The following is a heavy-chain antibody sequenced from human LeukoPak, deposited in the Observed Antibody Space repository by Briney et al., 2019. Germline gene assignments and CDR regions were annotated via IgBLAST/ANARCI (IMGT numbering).Heavy chain of an antibody. CDR1: GGSISSSNW. D-gene: IGHD6-13*01. CDR2: IYHSGST. CDR3: ARVGIAAADDAFDI. Sequence: SETLSLTCAVSGGSISSSNWWSWVRQPPGKGLEWIGEIYHSGSTNYNPSLKSRVTISVDTSKNQFSLKLSSVTAADTAVYYCARVGIAAADDAFDIWGQGTMVTVSS. J-gene: IGHJ3*02. V-gene: IGHV4-4*02.